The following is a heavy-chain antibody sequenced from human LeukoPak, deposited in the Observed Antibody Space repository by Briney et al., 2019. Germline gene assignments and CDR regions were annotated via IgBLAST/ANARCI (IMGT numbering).Heavy chain of an antibody. D-gene: IGHD5-24*01. CDR1: GYTFTGYY. J-gene: IGHJ5*02. CDR2: INPNSGGT. CDR3: ARNTINWFDP. V-gene: IGHV1-2*02. Sequence: ASVKVSCKASGYTFTGYYMHWVRLAPGQGLEWMGWINPNSGGTNYAQKFQGRVSMTRDTSISTAYMELSRLRSDDTAVYYCARNTINWFDPWGQGVLVTVSS.